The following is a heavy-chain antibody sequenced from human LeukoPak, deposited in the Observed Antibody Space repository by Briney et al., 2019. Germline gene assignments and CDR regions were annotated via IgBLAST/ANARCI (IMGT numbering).Heavy chain of an antibody. CDR3: AKDLRRYSSGWYHRDY. J-gene: IGHJ4*02. Sequence: SGGSLRLSCAASGFTFSSYAMSWVRQAPGKGPEWVSAISGSGGSTYHADSVKGRFTISRDNSKNTLYLQMSSLRAEDTAVYYCAKDLRRYSSGWYHRDYWGQGTLVTVSS. CDR2: ISGSGGST. D-gene: IGHD6-19*01. V-gene: IGHV3-23*01. CDR1: GFTFSSYA.